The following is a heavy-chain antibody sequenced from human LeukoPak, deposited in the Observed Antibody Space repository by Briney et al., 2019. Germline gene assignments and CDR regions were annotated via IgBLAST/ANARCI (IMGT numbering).Heavy chain of an antibody. CDR1: GGSISYYY. CDR3: AREWLVRGFDY. CDR2: IYHSGGT. J-gene: IGHJ4*02. V-gene: IGHV4-59*01. Sequence: SETLSLTCTVFGGSISYYYWSWIRQSPGKGLEWIEYIYHSGGTNYNPSLKSRVIISVDTSKNQFSLKLSFVTAADTAVYYCAREWLVRGFDYWGQGTLVTVSS. D-gene: IGHD6-19*01.